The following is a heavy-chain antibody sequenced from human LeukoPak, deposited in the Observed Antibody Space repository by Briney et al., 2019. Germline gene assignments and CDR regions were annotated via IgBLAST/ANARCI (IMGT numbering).Heavy chain of an antibody. CDR1: GFTFSSYN. D-gene: IGHD1-1*01. J-gene: IGHJ4*02. CDR3: ARCRDVYNYFVY. Sequence: GGSLRLSCAASGFTFSSYNMNWVRQAPGKRLEWVSYISRSSDTIYYADSVKGRFTISRDNAKNSLYLQMNSLRDEDTAVYFCARCRDVYNYFVYWGQGALVTVSS. V-gene: IGHV3-48*02. CDR2: ISRSSDTI.